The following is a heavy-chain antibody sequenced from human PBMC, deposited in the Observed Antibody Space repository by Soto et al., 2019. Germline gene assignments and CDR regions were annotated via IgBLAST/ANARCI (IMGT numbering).Heavy chain of an antibody. CDR3: ARPRASSPYYFDY. CDR1: GFTFSSYG. V-gene: IGHV3-33*01. D-gene: IGHD6-6*01. J-gene: IGHJ4*02. CDR2: IWYDGSNK. Sequence: GGSLRLSCAASGFTFSSYGMHWVRQAPGKGLEWVAVIWYDGSNKYYADSVKGRFTISRDNSKNTLYLQMNSLRAEDTAVYYCARPRASSPYYFDYWGQGTLVTVSS.